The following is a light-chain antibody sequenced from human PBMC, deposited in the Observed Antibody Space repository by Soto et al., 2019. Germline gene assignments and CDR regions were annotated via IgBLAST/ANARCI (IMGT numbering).Light chain of an antibody. CDR3: VSYAGGTYV. Sequence: QSVLTQPPSASGSPGQSVTISCTGTKSDIGVYDFVSWYQQHPGKAPKLMIYDVNKRPSGVPDRFSGSKSDNTASLTVSGLQAEDEADYYCVSYAGGTYVFGTGTKLTVL. V-gene: IGLV2-8*01. J-gene: IGLJ1*01. CDR2: DVN. CDR1: KSDIGVYDF.